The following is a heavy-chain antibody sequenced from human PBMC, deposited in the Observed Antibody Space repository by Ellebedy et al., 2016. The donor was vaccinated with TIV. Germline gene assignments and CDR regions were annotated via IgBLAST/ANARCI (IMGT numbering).Heavy chain of an antibody. CDR3: ARELAAAGFFDY. CDR1: GFTFSSHS. CDR2: ISSSNHYI. V-gene: IGHV3-21*01. D-gene: IGHD6-13*01. Sequence: GESLKISCVGTGFTFSSHSMNWVRQAPGKGLEWVSSISSSNHYIYYADSVKGRFTISRDNAKNSLYLQMNSLRAEDTAVFYCARELAAAGFFDYWGQGTLVTVSS. J-gene: IGHJ4*02.